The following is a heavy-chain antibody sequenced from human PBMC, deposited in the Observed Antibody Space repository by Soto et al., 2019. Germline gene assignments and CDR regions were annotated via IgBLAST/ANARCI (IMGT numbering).Heavy chain of an antibody. Sequence: ASVKVSCKASGYTFTRYGISWVRQAPGQGLEWMGWISGYNGDTNYAQNFQGRVTMTTDTSTSTAYMELRSLRSDDTAVYYCARGFRVYSSSSVRPKYNWFDPWGQGTLVTVSS. V-gene: IGHV1-18*01. CDR3: ARGFRVYSSSSVRPKYNWFDP. D-gene: IGHD6-6*01. CDR2: ISGYNGDT. J-gene: IGHJ5*02. CDR1: GYTFTRYG.